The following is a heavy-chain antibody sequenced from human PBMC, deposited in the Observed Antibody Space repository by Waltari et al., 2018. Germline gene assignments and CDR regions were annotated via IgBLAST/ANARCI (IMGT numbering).Heavy chain of an antibody. D-gene: IGHD3-3*01. CDR3: ARAREQNYDFWNGYSFYFDH. CDR1: GFTFSSYS. V-gene: IGHV3-21*01. J-gene: IGHJ4*02. CDR2: ISSSSSYI. Sequence: EVQLVESGGGLVKPGGSLRLSCAASGFTFSSYSMNWVRQAPGKGLEGVSSISSSSSYIYYADSVKGRFTISRDNAKNSLYLQMNSLRAEDTAVYYCARAREQNYDFWNGYSFYFDHWGQGALVTVSS.